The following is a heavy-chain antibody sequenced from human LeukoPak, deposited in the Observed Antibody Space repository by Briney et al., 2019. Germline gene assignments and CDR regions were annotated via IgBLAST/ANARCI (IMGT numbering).Heavy chain of an antibody. CDR2: ISYDGSNK. J-gene: IGHJ3*02. CDR3: ARVDTAKNDAFDI. D-gene: IGHD5-18*01. V-gene: IGHV3-30*03. CDR1: GFTFSSYG. Sequence: GGSLRLSCAASGFTFSSYGMHWVRQAPGKGLEWVAVISYDGSNKYYADSVKGRFTISGDNSKNTLYLQMNSLRAEDTAVYYCARVDTAKNDAFDIWGQGTMVTVSS.